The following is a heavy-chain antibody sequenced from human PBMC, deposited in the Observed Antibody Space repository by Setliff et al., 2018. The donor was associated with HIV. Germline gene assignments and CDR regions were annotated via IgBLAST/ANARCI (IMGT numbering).Heavy chain of an antibody. J-gene: IGHJ4*02. D-gene: IGHD2-15*01. CDR2: ITSRSADI. Sequence: PGGSLRLSCAASGFTFDDYTMHWVRQAPGKGLEWVSPITSRSADIYYADSVKGRFTISRDNAKNSVSLQMNSLRVEDTAVYYCARDDWTCSDGTCFPITFDYWGQGTLVTVSS. CDR3: ARDDWTCSDGTCFPITFDY. V-gene: IGHV3-21*01. CDR1: GFTFDDYT.